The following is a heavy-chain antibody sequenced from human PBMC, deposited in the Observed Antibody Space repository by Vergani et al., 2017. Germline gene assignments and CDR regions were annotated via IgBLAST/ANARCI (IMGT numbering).Heavy chain of an antibody. CDR3: ARGRYCSSTSCHANYYYYMDV. D-gene: IGHD2-2*01. CDR2: INHSGST. Sequence: QVQLQESGPGLVKPSQTLSLTCTVSGGSISSGYYWSWIRQPPGKGLEWIGEINHSGSTNYNPSLKSRVTISVDTSKNQFSLKLSSVTAADTAVYYCARGRYCSSTSCHANYYYYMDVWGKGTTVTVSS. V-gene: IGHV4-34*09. CDR1: GGSISSGYY. J-gene: IGHJ6*03.